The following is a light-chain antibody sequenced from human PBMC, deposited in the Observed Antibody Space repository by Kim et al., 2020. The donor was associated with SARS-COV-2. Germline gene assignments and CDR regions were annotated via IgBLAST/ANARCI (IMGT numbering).Light chain of an antibody. CDR3: NARDSSGNHWV. CDR2: GKN. J-gene: IGLJ3*02. CDR1: SLRSYY. Sequence: LGLTVRITCKGDSLRSYYASWYQQKPGQAPVLVIYGKNNRPSGIPDRFSGSSSGNTASLTITGAQAEDEADYYCNARDSSGNHWVFGGGTQLTVL. V-gene: IGLV3-19*01.